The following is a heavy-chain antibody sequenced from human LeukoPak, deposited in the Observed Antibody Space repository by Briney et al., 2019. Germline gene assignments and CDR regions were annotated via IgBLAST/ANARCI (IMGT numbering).Heavy chain of an antibody. CDR3: ARLLNYDDLDY. J-gene: IGHJ4*02. CDR2: IYPGDSDT. V-gene: IGHV5-51*04. CDR1: GYSFTNYW. Sequence: GESLKISCKGSGYSFTNYWIGWVRQMPGKGLEWMGIIYPGDSDTRYSPSFQGQVTISADKPIITAYLQWSSLKASDTAMYYCARLLNYDDLDYWGQGTLVTVSS. D-gene: IGHD3-22*01.